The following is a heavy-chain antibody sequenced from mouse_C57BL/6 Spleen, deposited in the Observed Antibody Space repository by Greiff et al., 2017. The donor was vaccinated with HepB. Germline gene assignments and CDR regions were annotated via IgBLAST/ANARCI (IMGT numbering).Heavy chain of an antibody. V-gene: IGHV5-2*01. CDR2: INSDGGST. D-gene: IGHD2-5*01. CDR1: EYEFPSHD. CDR3: ARQDSNPAWFAY. Sequence: EVKVVESGGGLVQPGESLKLSCESNEYEFPSHDMSWVRKTPEKRLELVAAINSDGGSTYYPDTMERRFIISRDNTKKTLYLQMSSLRSEDTALYYCARQDSNPAWFAYWGQGTLVTVSA. J-gene: IGHJ3*01.